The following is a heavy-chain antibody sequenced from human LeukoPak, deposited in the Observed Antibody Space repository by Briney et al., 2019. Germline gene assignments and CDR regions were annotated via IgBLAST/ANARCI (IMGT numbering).Heavy chain of an antibody. CDR2: ISSSSSTI. D-gene: IGHD6-6*01. Sequence: GGSLRLSCAASGFTFSSYSMNWVRQAPGKGLEWVSYISSSSSTIYYADSVKGRFTISRDNAKNSLYLQMNSLRAEDTAVYYCARDLVAARRYYCMDVWGKGTTVTVSS. J-gene: IGHJ6*03. V-gene: IGHV3-48*04. CDR1: GFTFSSYS. CDR3: ARDLVAARRYYCMDV.